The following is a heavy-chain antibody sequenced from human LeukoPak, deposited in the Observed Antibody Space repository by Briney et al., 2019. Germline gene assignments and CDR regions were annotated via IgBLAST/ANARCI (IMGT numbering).Heavy chain of an antibody. CDR2: ISSSSSTI. D-gene: IGHD3-3*01. CDR1: GFTFSSYS. CDR3: ARVLRAREGRFLEWCPFDS. J-gene: IGHJ4*02. V-gene: IGHV3-48*01. Sequence: GGSLRLAWAAAGFTFSSYSMNWGRQAPGKGLEWVSYISSSSSTIYYADSVKGRFTISRDNAKNSLYLQMNSLRAEDTAVYYCARVLRAREGRFLEWCPFDSWGQRNLVTVSS.